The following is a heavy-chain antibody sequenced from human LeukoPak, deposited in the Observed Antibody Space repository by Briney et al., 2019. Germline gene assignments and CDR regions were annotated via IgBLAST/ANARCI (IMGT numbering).Heavy chain of an antibody. CDR1: GYTFTSYG. D-gene: IGHD3-10*01. J-gene: IGHJ4*02. Sequence: ASVKVSCKASGYTFTSYGISWVRQAPGQGLEWMGWISAYNGNTNYAQKLQGRVTMTTDTSTSTAYMELRSLRSDDTAVYYCARSLLLWFGEPSWSYFDYWGQGTLVTVSS. CDR2: ISAYNGNT. CDR3: ARSLLLWFGEPSWSYFDY. V-gene: IGHV1-18*01.